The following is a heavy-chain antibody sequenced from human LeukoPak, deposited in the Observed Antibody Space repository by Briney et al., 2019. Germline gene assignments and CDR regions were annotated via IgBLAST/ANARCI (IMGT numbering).Heavy chain of an antibody. CDR1: GYTFTGYY. J-gene: IGHJ4*02. V-gene: IGHV1-2*02. CDR2: INPNSGGT. D-gene: IGHD3-10*01. CDR3: ARVPMSYGSGSCIFDY. Sequence: ASVKVSCKASGYTFTGYYMHWVRQAPGQGLEWMGWINPNSGGTNYAQKFQGRVTMTRDTSISTAYMELSRLRSDDTAVYYCARVPMSYGSGSCIFDYWGQGTLVTVSS.